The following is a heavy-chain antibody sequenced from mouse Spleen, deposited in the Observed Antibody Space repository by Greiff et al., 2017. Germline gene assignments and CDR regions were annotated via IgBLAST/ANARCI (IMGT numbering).Heavy chain of an antibody. CDR3: ARAYYSNWNYAMDY. J-gene: IGHJ4*01. CDR1: GFSLTSYG. CDR2: IWSGGST. Sequence: QVQLKESGPGLVQPSQSLSITCTVSGFSLTSYGVHWVRQSPGKGLEWLGVIWSGGSTDYNAAFISRLSISKDNSKSQVFFKMNSLQADDTAIYYCARAYYSNWNYAMDYWGQGTSVTVSS. D-gene: IGHD2-5*01. V-gene: IGHV2-2*01.